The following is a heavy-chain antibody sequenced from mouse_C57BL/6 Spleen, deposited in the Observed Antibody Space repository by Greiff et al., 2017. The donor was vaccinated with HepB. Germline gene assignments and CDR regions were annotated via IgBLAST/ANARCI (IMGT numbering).Heavy chain of an antibody. J-gene: IGHJ4*01. CDR2: IRLKSDNYAT. CDR3: TGGTTVPHYYAMDY. D-gene: IGHD1-1*01. Sequence: EVKLMESGGGLVQPGGSMKLSCVASGFTFSNYWMNWVRQSPEKGLEWVAQIRLKSDNYATHYAESVKGRFTISRDDSKSSVYLQMNNLRAEDTGIYYCTGGTTVPHYYAMDYWGQGTSVTVSS. V-gene: IGHV6-3*01. CDR1: GFTFSNYW.